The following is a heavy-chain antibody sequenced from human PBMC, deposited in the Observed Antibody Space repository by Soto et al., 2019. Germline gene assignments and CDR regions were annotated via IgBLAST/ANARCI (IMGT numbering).Heavy chain of an antibody. CDR2: INHSGST. CDR1: GGSFSGYY. CDR3: ARRGGSATDYGDYVDYFDY. J-gene: IGHJ4*02. Sequence: SETLSLTCAVYGGSFSGYYWSWIRQPPGKGLEWIGEINHSGSTNYNPSLKSRVTISVDTSKNQFSLKLSSVTAADTAVYYCARRGGSATDYGDYVDYFDYWGQGTLVTVSS. V-gene: IGHV4-34*01. D-gene: IGHD4-17*01.